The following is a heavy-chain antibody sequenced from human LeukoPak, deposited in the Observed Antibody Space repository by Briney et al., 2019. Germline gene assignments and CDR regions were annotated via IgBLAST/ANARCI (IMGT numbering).Heavy chain of an antibody. CDR3: ARSELRYFDWPLSLFDY. D-gene: IGHD3-9*01. CDR2: IYYSGST. V-gene: IGHV4-39*01. Sequence: SETLSLTCTVSGGSISSSSYYWGWIRQPPGKGLEWIGSIYYSGSTYYNPSLKSRVTISVDTSKNQFSLKLSSVTAADTAVYYCARSELRYFDWPLSLFDYWGQGTQVTVSS. CDR1: GGSISSSSYY. J-gene: IGHJ4*02.